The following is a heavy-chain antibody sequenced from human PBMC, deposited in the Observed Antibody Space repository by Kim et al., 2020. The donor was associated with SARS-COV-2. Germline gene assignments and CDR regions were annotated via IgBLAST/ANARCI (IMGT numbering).Heavy chain of an antibody. V-gene: IGHV4-34*01. D-gene: IGHD5-12*01. CDR2: T. J-gene: IGHJ4*02. Sequence: TTYNPSLKSRVTISVDTSKNQFSLKLSSVTAADTAVYYCARVGWLRHFDYWGQGTLVTVSS. CDR3: ARVGWLRHFDY.